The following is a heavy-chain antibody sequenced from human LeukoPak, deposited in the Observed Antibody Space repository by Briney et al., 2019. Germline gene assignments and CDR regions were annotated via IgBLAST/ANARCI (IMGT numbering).Heavy chain of an antibody. D-gene: IGHD1-1*01. CDR2: IYYSGST. J-gene: IGHJ6*02. Sequence: KPSETLSLTCTVSGGSISSYYWSWIRQPPGKGLEWIGYIYYSGSTNYNPSLKSRVTISVDTPKNQFSLKLSSVTAADTAIYYCARGSIKTTVAPQGLGVWGQGTTVTFSS. V-gene: IGHV4-59*01. CDR3: ARGSIKTTVAPQGLGV. CDR1: GGSISSYY.